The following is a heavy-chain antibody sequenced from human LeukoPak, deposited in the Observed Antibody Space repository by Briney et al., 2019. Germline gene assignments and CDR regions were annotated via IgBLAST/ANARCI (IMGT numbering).Heavy chain of an antibody. CDR3: ARRVVEDY. J-gene: IGHJ4*02. CDR2: MNPNSGNT. V-gene: IGHV1-8*01. CDR1: RYTFTSYD. Sequence: ASVKVSCKAPRYTFTSYDINWVRQATGQGLEWMGCMNPNSGNTGYAQKFQGRVTMTRNTSITTAYMALSSLRSEGTAVYYCARRVVEDYWGQGTLVTVSS. D-gene: IGHD2-15*01.